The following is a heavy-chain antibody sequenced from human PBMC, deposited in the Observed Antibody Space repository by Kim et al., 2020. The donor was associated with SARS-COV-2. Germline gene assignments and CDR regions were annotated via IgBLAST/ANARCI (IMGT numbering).Heavy chain of an antibody. CDR1: GGTFNKYA. J-gene: IGHJ2*01. CDR3: ARDLDYYDTTGYYPTHWFFDV. D-gene: IGHD3-22*01. CDR2: IVPIFGKA. Sequence: SVKVSCKPSGGTFNKYAISWVRQAPGQGFEWMGGIVPIFGKADFAQKFQGRLTITADESTSTAYMELSGLRFEDTAVYYCARDLDYYDTTGYYPTHWFFDVWGRGTPVTVSS. V-gene: IGHV1-69*13.